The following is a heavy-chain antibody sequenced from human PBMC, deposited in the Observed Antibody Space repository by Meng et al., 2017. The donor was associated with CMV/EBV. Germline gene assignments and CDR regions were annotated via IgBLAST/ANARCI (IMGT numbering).Heavy chain of an antibody. CDR1: GGFFRGFF. J-gene: IGHJ4*02. CDR3: ARERGDDSGYNFDS. Sequence: QLQAPGPGLVKPAETLPLTCSVSGGFFRGFFWTWIRQPAGKGLEWIGRIYSTGGTNYNPSFESRVTISLDGSNNQFSLKLNSVTAADTAIYYCARERGDDSGYNFDSWGQGTLVTVSS. D-gene: IGHD3-22*01. V-gene: IGHV4-4*07. CDR2: IYSTGGT.